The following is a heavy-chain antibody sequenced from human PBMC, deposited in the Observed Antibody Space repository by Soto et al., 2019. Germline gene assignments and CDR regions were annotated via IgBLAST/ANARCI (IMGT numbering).Heavy chain of an antibody. CDR3: ARSPVFYKSSCNGGRCFSALDM. V-gene: IGHV1-69*02. D-gene: IGHD2-15*01. CDR2: IIPILGIA. J-gene: IGHJ3*02. Sequence: SVKVSSKASRGIFSSYTISWVRQAPGQGLEGMGRIIPILGIANYAQKFQSRVTITADESTSTAYMELSSLRSEDTAIYYCARSPVFYKSSCNGGRCFSALDMWGKGTMVTVSS. CDR1: RGIFSSYT.